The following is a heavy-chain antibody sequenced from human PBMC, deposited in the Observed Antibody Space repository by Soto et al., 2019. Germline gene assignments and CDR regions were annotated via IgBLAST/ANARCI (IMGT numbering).Heavy chain of an antibody. D-gene: IGHD6-13*01. Sequence: QVQLVESGGGVVQPGRSLTLSCAASGFTFSIYAMHWVRQAPGKGLEWVAFISFDGSKIYYADSVKGRFTISRDNSKNTVYLQLNNLRPGDAAVYHCAILLNVAAAGAPHYYGMDVCGQGTTVTVS. CDR2: ISFDGSKI. J-gene: IGHJ6*02. CDR3: AILLNVAAAGAPHYYGMDV. V-gene: IGHV3-30-3*01. CDR1: GFTFSIYA.